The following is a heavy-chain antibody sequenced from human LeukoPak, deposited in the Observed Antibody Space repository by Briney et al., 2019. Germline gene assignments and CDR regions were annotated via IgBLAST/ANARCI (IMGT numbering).Heavy chain of an antibody. D-gene: IGHD2-15*01. CDR3: ARAGYCSGGSCYALDY. CDR1: GYTFTGYY. J-gene: IGHJ4*02. Sequence: GASVKVSCKASGYTFTGYYIHWVRQAPGQGLEWMGWMNPNSGVTNYAQKFQGRVTMTRDTSISTAYMELSRLTSDDTAVYYCARAGYCSGGSCYALDYWRQGTLVSVSS. V-gene: IGHV1-2*02. CDR2: MNPNSGVT.